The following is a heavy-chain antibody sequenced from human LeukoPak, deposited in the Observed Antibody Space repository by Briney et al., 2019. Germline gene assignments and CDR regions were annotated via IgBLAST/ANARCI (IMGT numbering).Heavy chain of an antibody. CDR2: IKSKTDGGTT. CDR1: GFTFSNAW. CDR3: TTGLAVAGHYYYYYGMDV. D-gene: IGHD6-19*01. Sequence: GGSLRLSCAASGFTFSNAWMNWVRQAPGKGLEWVGRIKSKTDGGTTDYAAPVKGRFTISRDDSKNTLYLQMNSLKTEDTTVYYCTTGLAVAGHYYYYYGMDVWGQGTTVTVSS. V-gene: IGHV3-15*07. J-gene: IGHJ6*02.